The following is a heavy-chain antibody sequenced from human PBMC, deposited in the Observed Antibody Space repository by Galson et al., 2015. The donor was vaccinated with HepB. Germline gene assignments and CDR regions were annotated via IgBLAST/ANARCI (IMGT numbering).Heavy chain of an antibody. V-gene: IGHV3-11*06. Sequence: SLRLSCAASGFTFSDYYMSWIRQAPGKGLEWVSYISSSSSYTNYADSVKGRFTISRDNAKNSLYLQMNSLRAEDTAVYYCARVPFYYGSGSYYYPSYYYYGMDVWGQGTTVTVSS. D-gene: IGHD3-10*01. CDR2: ISSSSSYT. CDR1: GFTFSDYY. J-gene: IGHJ6*02. CDR3: ARVPFYYGSGSYYYPSYYYYGMDV.